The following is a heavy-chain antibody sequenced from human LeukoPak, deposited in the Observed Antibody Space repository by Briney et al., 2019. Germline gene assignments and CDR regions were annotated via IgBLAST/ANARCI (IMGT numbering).Heavy chain of an antibody. J-gene: IGHJ4*02. CDR3: ARLRADHFDY. Sequence: ASVKVSCKASGYTFTGYYIHWVRQAPGQGLEWMGWINPNTGGTHYAQKFQGRVTMTRDTSISTAYMELSRLRSDDTAVYYCARLRADHFDYWGQGTLVTVSS. V-gene: IGHV1-2*02. CDR2: INPNTGGT. D-gene: IGHD5-12*01. CDR1: GYTFTGYY.